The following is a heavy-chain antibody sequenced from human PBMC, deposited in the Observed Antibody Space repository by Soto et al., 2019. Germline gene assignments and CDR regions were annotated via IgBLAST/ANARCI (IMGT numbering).Heavy chain of an antibody. V-gene: IGHV1-2*04. J-gene: IGHJ5*02. CDR1: GYTLTGYY. D-gene: IGHD2-15*01. Sequence: ASVKVSCKASGYTLTGYYMHWVRQAPGQGLEWMGWINPNSGGTSYAQKFQGWGTMTRDTSISTAYMELSRLRSDDTAVYYCARAGYCSGGSCYSPGNWFDPWGQGTLVTVSS. CDR3: ARAGYCSGGSCYSPGNWFDP. CDR2: INPNSGGT.